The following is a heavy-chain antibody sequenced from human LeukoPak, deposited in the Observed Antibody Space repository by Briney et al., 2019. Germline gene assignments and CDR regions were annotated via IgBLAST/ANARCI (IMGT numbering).Heavy chain of an antibody. V-gene: IGHV3-7*03. D-gene: IGHD5-24*01. CDR2: IKEDGTET. CDR1: GFMFSSNW. CDR3: AKEGRSLQTY. J-gene: IGHJ4*02. Sequence: GGSLRLSCAASGFMFSSNWMSWVRLAPGKGLEWLANIKEDGTETYYVDSVKGRFTISRDNAKNSLYLQMNSLRVEDTAVYYCAKEGRSLQTYWGQGTLVTVSS.